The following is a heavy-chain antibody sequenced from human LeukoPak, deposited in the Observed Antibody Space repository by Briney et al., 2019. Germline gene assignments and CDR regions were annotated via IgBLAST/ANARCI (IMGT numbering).Heavy chain of an antibody. D-gene: IGHD6-13*01. CDR3: ARFSSSWYYYYYYGMDV. CDR2: IYHSGST. V-gene: IGHV4-4*02. J-gene: IGHJ6*02. Sequence: SGTLSLTCAVSGGSISSSNWWSWVRQPPGKGLEWVGEIYHSGSTYYNPSLKSRVTISVDTSKNQFSLKLSSVTAADTAVYYCARFSSSWYYYYYYGMDVWGQGTTVTVSS. CDR1: GGSISSSNW.